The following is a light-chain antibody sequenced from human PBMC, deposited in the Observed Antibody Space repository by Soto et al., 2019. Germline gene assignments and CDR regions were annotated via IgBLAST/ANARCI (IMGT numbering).Light chain of an antibody. CDR1: RGHSNYA. CDR3: QTWVTGIVV. Sequence: QPVLTQSPSASASLGASVKLTCTLSRGHSNYAIAWHQQQPEKGPRYLMKLNSDGSHSKGDGIPDRFSGSSSGAERYLTISSLQSEDEADYYCQTWVTGIVVFGGGTKLTVL. CDR2: LNSDGSH. J-gene: IGLJ2*01. V-gene: IGLV4-69*01.